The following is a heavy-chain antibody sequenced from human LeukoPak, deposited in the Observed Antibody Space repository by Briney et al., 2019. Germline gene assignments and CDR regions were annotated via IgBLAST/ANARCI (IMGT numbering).Heavy chain of an antibody. CDR2: IYYSGSN. CDR1: GGSISSSNYY. V-gene: IGHV4-39*01. D-gene: IGHD2-15*01. Sequence: SETLSLTCTVSGGSISSSNYYWGWIRQPPGKGLEWIGSIYYSGSNYYNPSLKSRVTISVDTSKNQFSLKLSSVTAADTAIFYCARQGCSSVSCYEGYCSGGSCYPDYFDSWGQGTLVTVSS. CDR3: ARQGCSSVSCYEGYCSGGSCYPDYFDS. J-gene: IGHJ4*02.